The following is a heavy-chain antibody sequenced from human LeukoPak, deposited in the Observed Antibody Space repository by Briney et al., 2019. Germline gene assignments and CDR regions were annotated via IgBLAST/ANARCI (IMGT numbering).Heavy chain of an antibody. CDR2: INCNTGDT. D-gene: IGHD4-23*01. Sequence: GASVTVSFKASGYTFTFYFIHWVRQAPGQRPEWMGWINCNTGDTNYAQKFQGRVSMTRDTSTSTLYMDLTSLTSDDTAVYYCARDRYFGGNSYGYWGQGTLVTVSS. V-gene: IGHV1-2*02. CDR1: GYTFTFYF. CDR3: ARDRYFGGNSYGY. J-gene: IGHJ4*02.